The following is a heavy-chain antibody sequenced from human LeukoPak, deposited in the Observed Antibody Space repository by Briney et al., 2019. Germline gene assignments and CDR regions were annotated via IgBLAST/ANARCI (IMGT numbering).Heavy chain of an antibody. CDR2: ISSSSSYI. D-gene: IGHD3-22*01. V-gene: IGHV3-21*04. J-gene: IGHJ4*02. CDR1: GFTFSSYS. Sequence: GGSLRLSCAASGFTFSSYSMNWVRQAPGKGLEWVSSISSSSSYIYYADSVKGRFTISRDNAKNSLYLQMNSLRAEDTAVYYCARARRYYYDSSGYYLDYFDYWGQGTLVTVSS. CDR3: ARARRYYYDSSGYYLDYFDY.